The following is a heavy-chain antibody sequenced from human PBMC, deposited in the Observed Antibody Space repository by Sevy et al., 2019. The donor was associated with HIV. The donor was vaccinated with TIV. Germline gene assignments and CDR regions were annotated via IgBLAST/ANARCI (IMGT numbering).Heavy chain of an antibody. V-gene: IGHV1-58*01. D-gene: IGHD3-3*01. CDR2: IVVGSGNT. CDR1: GLTFTSSA. CDR3: AADLRQDYDFWSGSRYYYYMDV. J-gene: IGHJ6*03. Sequence: ASVKVSCKASGLTFTSSAVQWVRQARGQRLEWIGWIVVGSGNTNYAQKFQERVTITRDMSTSTAYMELSSLRSEDTAVYYCAADLRQDYDFWSGSRYYYYMDVWGKGTTVTVSS.